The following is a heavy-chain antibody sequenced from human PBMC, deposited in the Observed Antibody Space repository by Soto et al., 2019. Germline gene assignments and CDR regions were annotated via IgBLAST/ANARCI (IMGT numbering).Heavy chain of an antibody. V-gene: IGHV4-4*02. CDR1: GGFTSTHNC. J-gene: IGHJ4*02. D-gene: IGHD3-10*01. Sequence: QLPLQESGPGLVRPSGTLSLTCAVSGGFTSTHNCWRWVRQPPGKGLEWIGAAYHSGSTEYNPSLQSRVRISVDKSKNQISPKLPSATAADTAVDYSARSPPSSYYGGSGTFDYWGQGTLVTVSS. CDR3: ARSPPSSYYGGSGTFDY. CDR2: AYHSGST.